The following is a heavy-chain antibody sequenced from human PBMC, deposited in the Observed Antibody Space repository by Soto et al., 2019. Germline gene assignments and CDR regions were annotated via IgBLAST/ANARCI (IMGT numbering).Heavy chain of an antibody. CDR3: ARNRDYAFDY. J-gene: IGHJ4*02. CDR2: IKQDGRDK. CDR1: GFMFSNYW. D-gene: IGHD4-17*01. V-gene: IGHV3-7*01. Sequence: EVQLVESGGGLVQPGGSLRLSCAASGFMFSNYWMSWVRQAPGKGLEWVAIIKQDGRDKYYVDSVKGRFTISRDNAKNSLYLQMNSLRIEDAAVYYCARNRDYAFDYWGRGTLVTVSS.